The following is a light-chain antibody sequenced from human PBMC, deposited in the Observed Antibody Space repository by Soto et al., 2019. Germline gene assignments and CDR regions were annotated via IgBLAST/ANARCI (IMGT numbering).Light chain of an antibody. CDR2: GAS. CDR1: QSVDSAF. J-gene: IGKJ1*01. Sequence: EIVLTQSPGSLSLSLGERATLSCRASQSVDSAFFAWYQQKPGQPPRLLMYGASRRATGIPDRFSGSGSGTDFTLTISRLVSLDFALYYCQQYTSPLTFGQGTKVEI. CDR3: QQYTSPLT. V-gene: IGKV3-20*01.